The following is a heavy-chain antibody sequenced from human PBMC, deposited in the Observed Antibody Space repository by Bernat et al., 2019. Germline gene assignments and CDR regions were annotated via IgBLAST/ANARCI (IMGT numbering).Heavy chain of an antibody. D-gene: IGHD6-19*01. Sequence: QVQLVQSGAEVKEPGASVKVSCKTSGYTFTSYYLHWVRQAPGQGLEWMGLINPSSGATNYAQKFQGRLTMTKDTSTSTVYMELSSLRSEDTAIYYCARDRVQGSGRFSYFDRWGQGTLVTVSS. J-gene: IGHJ4*02. CDR2: INPSSGAT. V-gene: IGHV1-46*01. CDR3: ARDRVQGSGRFSYFDR. CDR1: GYTFTSYY.